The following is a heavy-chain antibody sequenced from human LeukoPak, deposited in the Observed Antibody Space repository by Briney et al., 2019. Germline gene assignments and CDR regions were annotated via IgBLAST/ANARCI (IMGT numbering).Heavy chain of an antibody. CDR2: IRSRVNSYAT. J-gene: IGHJ4*02. V-gene: IGHV3-73*01. Sequence: GGSLRLSCTGSGFTFSSYWMSWVRQASGKGLEWVGRIRSRVNSYATTYAASVKGRFTISRDDSKNTAYLEMNSLKTEDTAVYFCTRRGTASAPDDYWGQGALVTVSS. D-gene: IGHD6-13*01. CDR1: GFTFSSYW. CDR3: TRRGTASAPDDY.